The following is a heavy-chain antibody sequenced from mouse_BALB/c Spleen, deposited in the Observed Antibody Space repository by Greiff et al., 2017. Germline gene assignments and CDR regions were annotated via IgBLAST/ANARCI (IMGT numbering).Heavy chain of an antibody. CDR2: IYPGGGYT. V-gene: IGHV1-63*02. CDR3: ARGWDGAY. Sequence: QVQLQQSGAELVRPGTSVKISCKASGYTFTNYWLGWVKQRPGHGLEWIGDIYPGGGYTNYNEKFKGKATLTADTSSSTSEDSAVYFCARGWDGAYWGQGTTLTVSS. J-gene: IGHJ2*01. CDR1: GYTFTNYW. D-gene: IGHD4-1*01.